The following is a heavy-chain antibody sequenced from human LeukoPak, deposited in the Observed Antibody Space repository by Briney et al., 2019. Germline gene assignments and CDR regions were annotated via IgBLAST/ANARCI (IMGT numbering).Heavy chain of an antibody. CDR3: ARRGRSGSYYRYFDY. Sequence: SETLSLTCAVYGGSFSGYYWSWIRQPPGKGLEWIGEINHSGSTNYNPSLKSRVTISVDTSKNQFSLKLSSVTAADTAVYYCARRGRSGSYYRYFDYWGQGTLVTVSS. V-gene: IGHV4-34*01. D-gene: IGHD1-26*01. J-gene: IGHJ4*02. CDR1: GGSFSGYY. CDR2: INHSGST.